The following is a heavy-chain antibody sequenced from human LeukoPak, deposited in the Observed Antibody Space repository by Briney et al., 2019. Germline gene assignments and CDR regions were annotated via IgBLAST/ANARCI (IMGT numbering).Heavy chain of an antibody. CDR1: GYTFTGYY. J-gene: IGHJ4*02. V-gene: IGHV1-46*01. CDR2: INPSGGST. CDR3: ARDIQVDSRASGY. Sequence: GASVKVSCKASGYTFTGYYMHWERQAPGQGLEWMGIINPSGGSTSYAQKFQGRVTMTRDTSTSTIYMELSSLRSEDTAVYYCARDIQVDSRASGYWGQGTLVTVSS. D-gene: IGHD3-22*01.